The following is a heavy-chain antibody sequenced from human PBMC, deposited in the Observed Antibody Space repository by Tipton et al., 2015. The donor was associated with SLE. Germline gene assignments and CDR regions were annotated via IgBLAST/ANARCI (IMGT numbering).Heavy chain of an antibody. J-gene: IGHJ4*02. CDR1: GGSISAYY. CDR3: ATRGSSSWYFFDY. Sequence: TLSLTCAVYGGSISAYYWSWIRQPPGKGLEWIGEISHTGSTNFNPSLKSRVAISADTSKSQFSLKLSSVTAADTAVYYCATRGSSSWYFFDYWGQGTLVTVSS. CDR2: ISHTGST. D-gene: IGHD6-13*01. V-gene: IGHV4-34*01.